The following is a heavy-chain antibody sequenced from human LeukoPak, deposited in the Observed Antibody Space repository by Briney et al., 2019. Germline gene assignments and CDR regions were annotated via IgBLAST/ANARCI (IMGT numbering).Heavy chain of an antibody. V-gene: IGHV1-18*01. CDR2: ISAYNGNT. CDR1: GYTFTSYG. J-gene: IGHJ4*02. CDR3: ARDRKSYYDFWSGYLRNDY. D-gene: IGHD3-3*01. Sequence: ASVKVSCKASGYTFTSYGISWVRQAPGQGLERMGWISAYNGNTNYAQKLQGRVTMTTDTSTSTAYMELRSLRSDDTAVYYCARDRKSYYDFWSGYLRNDYWGQGTLVTVSS.